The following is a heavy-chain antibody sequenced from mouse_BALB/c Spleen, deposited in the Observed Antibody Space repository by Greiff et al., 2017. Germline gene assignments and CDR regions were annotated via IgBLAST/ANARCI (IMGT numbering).Heavy chain of an antibody. J-gene: IGHJ4*01. Sequence: EVNVVESGGGLVQPGGSRKLSCAASGFTFSSFGMHWVRQAPEKGLEWVAYISSGSSTIYYADTVKGRFTISRDNPKNTLFLQMTSLRSEDTAMYYCARYGSGVDYWGQGTSVTVSS. D-gene: IGHD1-1*01. CDR3: ARYGSGVDY. V-gene: IGHV5-17*02. CDR1: GFTFSSFG. CDR2: ISSGSSTI.